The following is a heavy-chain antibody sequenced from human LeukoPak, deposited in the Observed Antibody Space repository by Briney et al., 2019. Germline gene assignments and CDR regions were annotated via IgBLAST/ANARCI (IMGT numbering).Heavy chain of an antibody. D-gene: IGHD5-12*01. Sequence: GRSLRLSCAASGFTFSSYGMHWVRQAPGKGLEWVAVIWYDGSNKYYADSVKGRFTISRDNSKNTLYLQMNSLRAEDTAVYYCARVEGTGSGCPFDYWGQGTLVTVSS. CDR2: IWYDGSNK. CDR3: ARVEGTGSGCPFDY. J-gene: IGHJ4*02. CDR1: GFTFSSYG. V-gene: IGHV3-33*01.